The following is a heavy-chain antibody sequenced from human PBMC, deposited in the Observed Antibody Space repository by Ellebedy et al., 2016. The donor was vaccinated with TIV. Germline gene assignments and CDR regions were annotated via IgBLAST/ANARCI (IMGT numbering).Heavy chain of an antibody. CDR1: GFTFSSYT. D-gene: IGHD5-12*01. V-gene: IGHV3-23*01. CDR3: VKARLQGSADDV. J-gene: IGHJ3*01. Sequence: GESLKISCGASGFTFSSYTMGWVRQAPGKGPQRVSDINEIGGKTYYADSVKGRFTGSRDNSKNILYLQMNSLRVEETALYYCVKARLQGSADDVWGQGTAVTVSS. CDR2: INEIGGKT.